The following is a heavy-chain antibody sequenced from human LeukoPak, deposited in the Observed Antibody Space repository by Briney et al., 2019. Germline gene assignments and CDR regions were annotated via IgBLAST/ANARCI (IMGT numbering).Heavy chain of an antibody. V-gene: IGHV3-23*01. CDR2: ISRSGGST. D-gene: IGHD3-22*01. J-gene: IGHJ4*02. CDR3: ARKGEASSGYLYYFDY. Sequence: GGSLRLSCAVSGFIVSDNYMSWVRQAPGKGLEWVSGISRSGGSTYYADSVKGRFSISRDNSNNTLYLQMNSLRAEDTAVYSCARKGEASSGYLYYFDYWGQGTRVTVSS. CDR1: GFIVSDNY.